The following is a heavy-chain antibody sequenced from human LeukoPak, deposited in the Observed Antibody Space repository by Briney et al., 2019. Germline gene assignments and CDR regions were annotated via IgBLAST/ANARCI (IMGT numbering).Heavy chain of an antibody. V-gene: IGHV4-39*07. CDR3: ARGLGHY. Sequence: PSETLSLTCTVSGGSISSSSYYWGWIRQPPGKGLEWIGSIYYSGSTYYNPSLKSRVTISVDTSKNQFSLKLSSVTAADTAVYYCARGLGHYWGQGTLVTVSS. J-gene: IGHJ4*02. CDR2: IYYSGST. CDR1: GGSISSSSYY.